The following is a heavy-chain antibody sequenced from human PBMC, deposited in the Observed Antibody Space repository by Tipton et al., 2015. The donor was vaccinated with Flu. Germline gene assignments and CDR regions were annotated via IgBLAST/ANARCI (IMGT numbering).Heavy chain of an antibody. CDR1: GGSFSGYY. CDR3: VRCMSGSYCHCFDF. J-gene: IGHJ4*02. CDR2: IYSSGST. D-gene: IGHD1-26*01. Sequence: TLSLTCALYGGSFSGYYWSWIRQPAGKGLEWIGRIYSSGSTNYNPSLKSRVTMSQDTSKNQFSLKLTSVTAADTAVYYCVRCMSGSYCHCFDFWGQGTLVTVSS. V-gene: IGHV4-59*10.